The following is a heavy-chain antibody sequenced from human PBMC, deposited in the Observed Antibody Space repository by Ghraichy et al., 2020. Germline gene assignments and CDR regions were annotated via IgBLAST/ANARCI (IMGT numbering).Heavy chain of an antibody. CDR2: ISSDGNKK. CDR3: ARDRGGYDALTGYYYHYYGMDV. CDR1: GFTFGNYG. J-gene: IGHJ6*02. Sequence: GESLNISCVASGFTFGNYGIHWARQAPGKGLEWVALISSDGNKKDYVDSVKGRFTISRDNSRNTVYLHMNSLTPEDTAVYYCARDRGGYDALTGYYYHYYGMDVWGQGTTVTVSS. D-gene: IGHD3-9*01. V-gene: IGHV3-30*03.